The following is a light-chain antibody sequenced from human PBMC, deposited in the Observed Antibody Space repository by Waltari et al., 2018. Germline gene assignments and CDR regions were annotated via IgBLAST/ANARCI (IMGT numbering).Light chain of an antibody. V-gene: IGLV3-25*03. CDR2: NDS. Sequence: SYELTQPPSVSVSPGQTARITCSGDALPKQYAYWYQQKPGQAPGLVIYNDSERPSGIPERFSGSSSGTTVPLTISGVQAEDEADYYCQSADSSGTYGVFGGGTKLTVL. J-gene: IGLJ2*01. CDR3: QSADSSGTYGV. CDR1: ALPKQY.